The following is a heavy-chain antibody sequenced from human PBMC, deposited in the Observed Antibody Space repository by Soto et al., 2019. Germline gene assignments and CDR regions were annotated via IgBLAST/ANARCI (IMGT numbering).Heavy chain of an antibody. Sequence: GASVKVSCKASGYIFTDYYMHWVRQAPGQELGWMGRINPNSGGTNYAQKFQGRVTMTRDTSISTAYTELSSLRSEDTATYYCARALEMATITGDYWGQGTLVTVSS. D-gene: IGHD5-12*01. CDR1: GYIFTDYY. CDR2: INPNSGGT. J-gene: IGHJ4*02. V-gene: IGHV1-2*06. CDR3: ARALEMATITGDY.